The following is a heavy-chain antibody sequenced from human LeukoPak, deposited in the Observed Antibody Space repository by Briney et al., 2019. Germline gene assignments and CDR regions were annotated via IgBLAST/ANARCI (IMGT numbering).Heavy chain of an antibody. Sequence: GGSLRLSCASSGFTFSFYWMHWVRQAPGKGLVWVSRINNDGRSTSYAGSVKGRFTISRDNAKNTLYLQMNSLRAEDTAVYYCARDNEYCTGGTCRLDYWGQGAMVTVSS. CDR1: GFTFSFYW. D-gene: IGHD2-15*01. J-gene: IGHJ4*02. CDR2: INNDGRST. V-gene: IGHV3-74*01. CDR3: ARDNEYCTGGTCRLDY.